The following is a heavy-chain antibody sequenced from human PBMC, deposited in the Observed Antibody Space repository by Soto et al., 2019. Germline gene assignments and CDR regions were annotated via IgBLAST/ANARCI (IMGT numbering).Heavy chain of an antibody. V-gene: IGHV3-33*06. CDR3: AEDGIRGLCTVLAFLLKRSFDL. CDR2: IWYDGSNK. J-gene: IGHJ2*01. Sequence: GKGLGWVAVIWYDGSNKYYADSVKGRFTISRDNSKNTLYLQMNSLRAEDTVVFFRAEDGIRGLCTVLAFLLKRSFDL. D-gene: IGHD2-15*01.